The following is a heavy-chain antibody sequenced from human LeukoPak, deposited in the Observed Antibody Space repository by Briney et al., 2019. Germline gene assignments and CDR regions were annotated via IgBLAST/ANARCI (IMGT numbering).Heavy chain of an antibody. J-gene: IGHJ5*01. D-gene: IGHD6-19*01. CDR3: ARDGVRAVDGKGGFDS. CDR1: GFTFSSYG. Sequence: GGSLRLSCAASGFTFSSYGMHWVRQAPGKGLQWVAVIWSDGNNKYYADSVKGRFTISRDNSKNTLYLQMNSLRAEDTAVYYCARDGVRAVDGKGGFDSWGQGTLVTVSS. V-gene: IGHV3-33*01. CDR2: IWSDGNNK.